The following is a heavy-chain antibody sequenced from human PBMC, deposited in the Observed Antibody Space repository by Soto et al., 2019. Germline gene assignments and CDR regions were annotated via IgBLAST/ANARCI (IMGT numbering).Heavy chain of an antibody. J-gene: IGHJ6*02. V-gene: IGHV1-58*01. D-gene: IGHD6-6*01. CDR2: IVVGSGNT. CDR1: GFTFTSSA. Sequence: SVKVSCKASGFTFTSSAVQWVRQARGQRLEWIGWIVVGSGNTNYAQKFQERVTITRDMSTGTAYMELSSLRSEDTAVYYCAADLPAFSSSSSGMDVWGQGTTVTGSS. CDR3: AADLPAFSSSSSGMDV.